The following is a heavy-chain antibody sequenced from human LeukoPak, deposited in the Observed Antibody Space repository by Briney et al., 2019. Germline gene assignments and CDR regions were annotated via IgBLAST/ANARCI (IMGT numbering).Heavy chain of an antibody. CDR3: ARVAFRQTVTNQLDY. D-gene: IGHD1-14*01. Sequence: ASVKVSCKSSGYTFTNYYIHWERQAPGQGLEWMGLINPSGGSTSYAQKVQGRVTMTRDTSPSTVYMELRSLKSEDTALYYCARVAFRQTVTNQLDYWGQGPLVTVSS. CDR2: INPSGGST. V-gene: IGHV1-46*01. CDR1: GYTFTNYY. J-gene: IGHJ4*02.